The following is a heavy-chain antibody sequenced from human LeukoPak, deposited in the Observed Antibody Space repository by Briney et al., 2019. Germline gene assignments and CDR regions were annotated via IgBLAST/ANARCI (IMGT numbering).Heavy chain of an antibody. V-gene: IGHV3-23*01. J-gene: IGHJ4*02. CDR3: AKDAGRGGYSGNFEY. Sequence: GGSLRLSCAASGFTFSSYAMSWVRQAPGKGLEWVSAISGSGGSTYYADSVKGRFTISRDNSKNTLYLQMNSLRTEDTAVYYCAKDAGRGGYSGNFEYWGQGTLVTVSS. D-gene: IGHD5-12*01. CDR2: ISGSGGST. CDR1: GFTFSSYA.